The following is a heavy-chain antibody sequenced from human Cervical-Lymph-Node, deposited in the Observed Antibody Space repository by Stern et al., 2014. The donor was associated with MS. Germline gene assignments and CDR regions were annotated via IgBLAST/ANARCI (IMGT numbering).Heavy chain of an antibody. J-gene: IGHJ4*02. V-gene: IGHV5-51*03. CDR1: GYLFDDYW. CDR3: ANSPATPSGYDRFDY. CDR2: IFPRDSNT. Sequence: VQLVQSGAEVKKPGESLKISCEASGYLFDDYWIGWVRQMSGRGLELVAIIFPRDSNTRYSPSVQGQVTISADQSTSTADLQWSALRPSDPAIFSCANSPATPSGYDRFDYWGQGALVTVSS. D-gene: IGHD5-12*01.